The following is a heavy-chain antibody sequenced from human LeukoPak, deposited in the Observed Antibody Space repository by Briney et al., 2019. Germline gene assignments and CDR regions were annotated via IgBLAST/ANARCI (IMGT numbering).Heavy chain of an antibody. CDR3: ARDYSDSSSWYVAAFDI. J-gene: IGHJ3*02. CDR2: INTNTGNP. V-gene: IGHV7-4-1*02. Sequence: ASVKVSCKASGYTFTNYHMNWVRQAPGQGLEWMGWINTNTGNPTYAQGFTGRFVFSLDTSVSTAYLQISSLKAEDTAVYYCARDYSDSSSWYVAAFDIWGQGTMVTVSS. CDR1: GYTFTNYH. D-gene: IGHD6-13*01.